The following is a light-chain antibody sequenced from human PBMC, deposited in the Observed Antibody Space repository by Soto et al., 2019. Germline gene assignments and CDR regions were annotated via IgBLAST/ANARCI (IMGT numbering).Light chain of an antibody. Sequence: EIVLTQSPGTLSLSPGERATLSCRASQSVSNNYLAWYQQKPGQAPRLLIHGASNRATGIPARFSGSGSGTDFTLTISRLEPEDFAVYYCQQYGSSPWTFGQGTKVDIK. CDR2: GAS. CDR3: QQYGSSPWT. CDR1: QSVSNNY. V-gene: IGKV3-20*01. J-gene: IGKJ1*01.